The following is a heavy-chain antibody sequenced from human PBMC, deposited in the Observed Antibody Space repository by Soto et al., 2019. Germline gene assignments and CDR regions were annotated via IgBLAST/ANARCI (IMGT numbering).Heavy chain of an antibody. CDR2: ISSSSSYI. V-gene: IGHV3-21*01. Sequence: KAGGPLRLSCAASGFTFSSYSMNWVRQAPGKGLEWVSSISSSSSYIYYADSVKGRFTISRDNAKNSLYLQMNSLRAEDTAVYYCARNTYSNYAYSYYYYGMDVWGQGTTGTVS. CDR1: GFTFSSYS. J-gene: IGHJ6*02. D-gene: IGHD4-4*01. CDR3: ARNTYSNYAYSYYYYGMDV.